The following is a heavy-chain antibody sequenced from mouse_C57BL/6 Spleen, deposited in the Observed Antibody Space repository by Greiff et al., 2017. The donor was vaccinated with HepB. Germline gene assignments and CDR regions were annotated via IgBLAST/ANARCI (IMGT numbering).Heavy chain of an antibody. CDR1: GFTFSDYG. CDR3: ARRELRAHWYFDV. CDR2: ISSGSSTI. D-gene: IGHD1-1*01. J-gene: IGHJ1*03. Sequence: EVQVVESGGGLVKPGGSLKLSCAASGFTFSDYGMHWVRQAPEKGLEWVAYISSGSSTIYYADTVKGRFTISRDNAKNTLFLQMTSLRSEDTAMYYCARRELRAHWYFDVWGTGTTVTVSS. V-gene: IGHV5-17*01.